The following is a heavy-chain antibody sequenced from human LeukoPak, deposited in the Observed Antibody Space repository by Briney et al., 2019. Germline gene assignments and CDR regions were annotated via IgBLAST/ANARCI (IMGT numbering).Heavy chain of an antibody. CDR2: ISRSSSTI. Sequence: PGGSLRLSCAASRLTFTNHSMNWVRQAPGKGLEWVSYISRSSSTIYYADSVKGRFTISRDNAKNSLYLQMNGLRAEDTAVYYCARAEYSSSWYVYWGQGTLVTVSS. CDR1: RLTFTNHS. CDR3: ARAEYSSSWYVY. J-gene: IGHJ4*02. D-gene: IGHD6-13*01. V-gene: IGHV3-48*01.